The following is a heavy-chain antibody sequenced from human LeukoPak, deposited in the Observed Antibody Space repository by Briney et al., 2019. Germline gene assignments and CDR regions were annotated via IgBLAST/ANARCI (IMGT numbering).Heavy chain of an antibody. J-gene: IGHJ6*03. CDR3: ARLIAAAGYYYYYMDV. V-gene: IGHV4-34*01. CDR1: GGSFSCYY. Sequence: SETLSLTCAVYGGSFSCYYWSWIRQPPGKGLEWIGEINHSGSTNYNPSLKSRVTISVDTSKNQFSLKLSSVTAADTAVYYCARLIAAAGYYYYYMDVWGKGTTVTVSS. CDR2: INHSGST. D-gene: IGHD6-13*01.